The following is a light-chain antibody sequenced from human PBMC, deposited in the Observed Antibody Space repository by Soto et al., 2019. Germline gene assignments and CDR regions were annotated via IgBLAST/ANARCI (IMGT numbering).Light chain of an antibody. CDR2: DTS. CDR1: HSIRSN. CDR3: QQYNNWWA. Sequence: IVMTQSPATLSVSPGERATLSCRASHSIRSNLAWYQQKPGQAPRLLIYDTSTRATGVPARFSGSGSGIEFTLTISSLQSEDFAVYYCQQYNNWWAFGQGTKVEIK. J-gene: IGKJ1*01. V-gene: IGKV3-15*01.